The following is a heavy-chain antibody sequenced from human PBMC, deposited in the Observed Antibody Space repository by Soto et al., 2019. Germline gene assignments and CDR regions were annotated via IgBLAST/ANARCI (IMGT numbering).Heavy chain of an antibody. CDR3: ARLDSSGWYADY. Sequence: ASVKVSCKASGYTFTSYGISWERQAPGQGLEWMGWISAYNGNTNYAQKLQGRVTMTTDTSTSTAYMELRSLRSDDTAVYYCARLDSSGWYADYWGQGTLVTVSS. CDR1: GYTFTSYG. V-gene: IGHV1-18*01. J-gene: IGHJ4*02. CDR2: ISAYNGNT. D-gene: IGHD6-19*01.